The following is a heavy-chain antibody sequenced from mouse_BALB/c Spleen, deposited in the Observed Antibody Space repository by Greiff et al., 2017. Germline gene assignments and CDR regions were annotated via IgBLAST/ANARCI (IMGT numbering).Heavy chain of an antibody. Sequence: QVQLKESGAELMKPGASVKISCKATGYTFSSYWIEWVKQRPGHGLEWIGEILPGSGSTNYNEKFKGKATFTADTSSNTAYMQLSSLTSEDSAVYYCARRGGYYAMDYWGQGTSVTVSS. J-gene: IGHJ4*01. V-gene: IGHV1-9*01. CDR2: ILPGSGST. CDR1: GYTFSSYW. CDR3: ARRGGYYAMDY.